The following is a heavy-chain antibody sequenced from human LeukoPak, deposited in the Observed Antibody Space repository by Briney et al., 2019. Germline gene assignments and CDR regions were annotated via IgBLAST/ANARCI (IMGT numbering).Heavy chain of an antibody. CDR3: ARGEGSGYSYGYYFDY. CDR1: GGSFSGYY. CDR2: INHSGGT. J-gene: IGHJ4*02. V-gene: IGHV4-34*01. D-gene: IGHD5-18*01. Sequence: SETLSLTCAVYGGSFSGYYWSWIRQPPGKGLEWIGEINHSGGTNYNPSLKSRVTISVETSKNQFSLKLSSVTAADTAVYYCARGEGSGYSYGYYFDYWGQGTLVTVSS.